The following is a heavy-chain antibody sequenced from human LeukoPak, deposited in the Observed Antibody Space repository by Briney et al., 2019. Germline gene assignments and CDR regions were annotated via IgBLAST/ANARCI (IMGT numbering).Heavy chain of an antibody. CDR3: ARREHIAVGEFDY. J-gene: IGHJ4*02. CDR1: GGSISSSSYY. CDR2: IYYSGST. Sequence: PSETLSLTCTVSGGSISSSSYYWGWIRQPPGKGLEWIGSIYYSGSTYYNPSLKSRVTISVDTSKNQFSLKLSSVTAADTAVYYCARREHIAVGEFDYWGQGTLVTVSS. D-gene: IGHD6-19*01. V-gene: IGHV4-39*07.